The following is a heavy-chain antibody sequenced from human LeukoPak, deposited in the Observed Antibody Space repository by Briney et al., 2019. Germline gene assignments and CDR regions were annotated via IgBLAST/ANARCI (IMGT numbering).Heavy chain of an antibody. J-gene: IGHJ4*02. D-gene: IGHD3-22*01. CDR3: AKDDYYDTSGYRD. V-gene: IGHV3-30*18. CDR1: GFTFSSYG. CDR2: ISYDVGKK. Sequence: LPGGSLRLSCAASGFTFSSYGMHWVRQAPGKGLEWVEVISYDVGKKYYADSVKGRFTISRGNSKNTLYLQMNSLRAEDTAVYYCAKDDYYDTSGYRDWGQGTLVTASS.